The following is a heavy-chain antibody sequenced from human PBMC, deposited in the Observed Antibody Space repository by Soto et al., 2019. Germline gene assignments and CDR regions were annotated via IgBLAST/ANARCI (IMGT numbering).Heavy chain of an antibody. CDR3: ARDRGVAPPVAGNTHYYYYMDV. V-gene: IGHV1-18*01. D-gene: IGHD6-19*01. CDR1: GYSFTNYG. CDR2: ISAYNGNT. Sequence: QDQLVQSGVEVKKPGASVKVSCKASGYSFTNYGITWVRQAPGQGCEWMGWISAYNGNTNYAQKFQGRVTLTTDASPSTAYLELRSLRSDDTAVYYCARDRGVAPPVAGNTHYYYYMDVWGKGTTVTVSS. J-gene: IGHJ6*03.